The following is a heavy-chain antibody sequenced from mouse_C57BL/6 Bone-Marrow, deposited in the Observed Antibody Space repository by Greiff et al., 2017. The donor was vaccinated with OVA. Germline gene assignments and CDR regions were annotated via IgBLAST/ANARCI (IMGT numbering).Heavy chain of an antibody. CDR3: ARAFYDYDSFAY. CDR1: GFTFSSYA. V-gene: IGHV5-4*03. D-gene: IGHD2-4*01. J-gene: IGHJ3*01. Sequence: EVKLVESGGGLVKPGGSLKLSCAASGFTFSSYAMSWVRQTPEKRLEWVATISDGGSYTYYPDNVKGRFTISRDNAKNNLYLQMSHLKSEDRAMYYCARAFYDYDSFAYWGQGTLVTVSA. CDR2: ISDGGSYT.